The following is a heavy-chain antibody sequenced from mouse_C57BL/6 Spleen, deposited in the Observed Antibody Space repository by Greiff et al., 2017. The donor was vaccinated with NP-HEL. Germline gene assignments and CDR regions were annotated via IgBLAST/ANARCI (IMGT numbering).Heavy chain of an antibody. CDR3: ARWEGSSGSYAMDY. J-gene: IGHJ4*01. CDR1: GYSFTDYN. Sequence: QLQQSGPELVKPGASVKISCKASGYSFTDYNMNWVKQSNGKSLEWIGVINPNYGTTSYNQKFKGKATLTVDQSSSTAYMQLNSLTSEDSAVYYCARWEGSSGSYAMDYWGQGTSVTVSS. CDR2: INPNYGTT. D-gene: IGHD3-2*02. V-gene: IGHV1-39*01.